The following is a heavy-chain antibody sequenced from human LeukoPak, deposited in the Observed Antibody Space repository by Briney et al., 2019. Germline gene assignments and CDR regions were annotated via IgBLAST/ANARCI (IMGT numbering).Heavy chain of an antibody. CDR1: GGSISSSSYY. D-gene: IGHD2-2*01. Sequence: SETLSLTCTVSGGSISSSSYYWGWIRQPPGKGLEWIGSIYYSGSTYYNPSLKSRVTISVDTSKNQFSLKLSSETAADTAVYYCARHWGGVPAALDHWGQGTLVTVSS. J-gene: IGHJ4*02. V-gene: IGHV4-39*01. CDR2: IYYSGST. CDR3: ARHWGGVPAALDH.